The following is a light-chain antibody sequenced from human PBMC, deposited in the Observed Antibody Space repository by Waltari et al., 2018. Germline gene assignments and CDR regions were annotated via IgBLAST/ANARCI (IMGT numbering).Light chain of an antibody. J-gene: IGLJ2*01. CDR3: QAWDSSTA. CDR2: QDS. CDR1: KSGDQD. Sequence: SYELTQPPSVSVSPGQTASIPCSGAKSGDQDAGWYQQKPGQSPVLVIYQDSKRPSGIPERFSGSNSGSTATLTISGTQAMDEADYYCQAWDSSTAFGGGTKLTVL. V-gene: IGLV3-1*01.